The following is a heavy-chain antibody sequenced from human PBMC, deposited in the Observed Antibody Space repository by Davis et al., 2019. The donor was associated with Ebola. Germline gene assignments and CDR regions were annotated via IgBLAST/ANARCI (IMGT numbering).Heavy chain of an antibody. V-gene: IGHV3-30*03. CDR3: GRVILVPGIGVDI. CDR1: GFIFSNFG. Sequence: PGGSLRLSCEASGFIFSNFGMHWVRQAPGKGLEWVGIISYDGSDIKYGDSVKGRFTMSRDNAKNTLYLQMNSLRAEDTAVYYCGRVILVPGIGVDIWGQGTTVTVSS. D-gene: IGHD1-14*01. CDR2: ISYDGSDI. J-gene: IGHJ6*02.